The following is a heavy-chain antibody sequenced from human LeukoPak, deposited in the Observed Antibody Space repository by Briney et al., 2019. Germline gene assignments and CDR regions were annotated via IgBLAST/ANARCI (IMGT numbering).Heavy chain of an antibody. J-gene: IGHJ4*02. CDR2: ISPSGGST. D-gene: IGHD1-1*01. CDR3: TRGGYGGPRVAFDY. CDR1: GYTFTSNY. Sequence: ASVKVSCKAFGYTFTSNYMHWVRQAPGQGPEWMGVISPSGGSTTYAQKFQGRVTLTRDMSTSTVYMELSSLRSEDTAVYYCTRGGYGGPRVAFDYWGQGTLVTVSS. V-gene: IGHV1-46*01.